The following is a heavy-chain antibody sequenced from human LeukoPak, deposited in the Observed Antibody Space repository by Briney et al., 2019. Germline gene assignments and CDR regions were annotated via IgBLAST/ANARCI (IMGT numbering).Heavy chain of an antibody. CDR1: GFTFTSYY. Sequence: APVKVSCKASGFTFTSYYMHWVRQAPGQGLEWMGIINPSGGSTSYAQKFQGRVTMTRDTSTSTVYMELSSLRSEDTAVYYCARTTFCSSTSCYKTQLDYWGQGTLVTVSS. V-gene: IGHV1-46*03. CDR3: ARTTFCSSTSCYKTQLDY. J-gene: IGHJ4*02. CDR2: INPSGGST. D-gene: IGHD2-2*01.